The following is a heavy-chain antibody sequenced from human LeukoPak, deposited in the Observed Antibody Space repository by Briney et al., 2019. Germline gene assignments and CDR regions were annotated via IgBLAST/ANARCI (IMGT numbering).Heavy chain of an antibody. J-gene: IGHJ4*02. CDR3: AKRPRSVVVVAVSNYFDY. D-gene: IGHD2-15*01. Sequence: PGGSLRLSCAASGFTFSSYAMSWVRQAPGKGLEWVSAISGSGGSTYYADSVKGRFTISRDNSKNTLYLQMNSLRAEDTAVYYCAKRPRSVVVVAVSNYFDYWGQGTLVTVSS. CDR1: GFTFSSYA. CDR2: ISGSGGST. V-gene: IGHV3-23*01.